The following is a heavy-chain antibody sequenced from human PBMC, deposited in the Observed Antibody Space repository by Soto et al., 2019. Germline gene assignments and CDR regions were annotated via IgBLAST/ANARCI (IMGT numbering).Heavy chain of an antibody. Sequence: EVQLLESGGGLVQPGGSLRLSCAASGFTFSSFSLSWVRRAPGKGLEWVSAVSSSGGSTFHADSVKGRFTISRDNSKNTLYQQMNSLRAEDTAIYYCAKDRHGSTFKPFDSWGPGTLVTVSS. CDR3: AKDRHGSTFKPFDS. CDR2: VSSSGGST. D-gene: IGHD6-13*01. J-gene: IGHJ4*02. CDR1: GFTFSSFS. V-gene: IGHV3-23*01.